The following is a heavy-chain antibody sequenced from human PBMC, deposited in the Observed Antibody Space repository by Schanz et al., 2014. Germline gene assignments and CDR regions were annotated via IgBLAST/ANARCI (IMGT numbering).Heavy chain of an antibody. D-gene: IGHD2-21*02. CDR1: GFTFRSYA. Sequence: EVQLVESGGGLIQPGGSLRLSCIGSGFTFRSYALGWVRQAPGKGLEWVSSISSSSSYISYADSVKGRFTISRDNAKNSLYLQMNSLRAEDTAVYYCARPSDSSWYMDVWGKGTTVTVSS. J-gene: IGHJ6*03. CDR3: ARPSDSSWYMDV. V-gene: IGHV3-21*02. CDR2: ISSSSSYI.